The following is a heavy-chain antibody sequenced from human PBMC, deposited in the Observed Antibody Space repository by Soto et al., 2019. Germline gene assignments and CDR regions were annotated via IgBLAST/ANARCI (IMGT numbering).Heavy chain of an antibody. CDR1: GSSISSSSYY. D-gene: IGHD3-16*01. CDR2: IYYSGST. J-gene: IGHJ3*02. Sequence: ETLSLTCTRSGSSISSSSYYRGWIRQPPGKGLEWIGSIYYSGSTYYHPSLKSRVTISVDTSKNQFSLRLSSVTAADTAVYYCARHAIITVVPPRDALDIWGQGTMVTVSS. CDR3: ARHAIITVVPPRDALDI. V-gene: IGHV4-39*01.